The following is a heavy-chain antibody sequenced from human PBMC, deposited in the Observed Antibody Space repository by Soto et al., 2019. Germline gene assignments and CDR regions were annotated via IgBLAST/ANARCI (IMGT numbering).Heavy chain of an antibody. CDR2: ISSSSSTI. CDR3: AIGYSSGCDY. D-gene: IGHD6-19*01. V-gene: IGHV3-48*01. Sequence: GGSLRLSCAASGFTFSSYSMNWVRQAPGKGLEWVSYISSSSSTIYYADSVKGRFTISRDNAKNSLYLQMNSLRAEDTAVYYCAIGYSSGCDYWGQGTLVTVSS. J-gene: IGHJ4*02. CDR1: GFTFSSYS.